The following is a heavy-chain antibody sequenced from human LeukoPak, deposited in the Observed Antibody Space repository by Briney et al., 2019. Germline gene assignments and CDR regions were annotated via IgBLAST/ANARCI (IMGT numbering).Heavy chain of an antibody. J-gene: IGHJ4*02. CDR1: GFAFSSYA. CDR3: ARQYYFGSGSYYNRPFDY. CDR2: IYYSGST. Sequence: PGGSLRLSCAASGFAFSSYAMSWVRQPPGKGLEWIGSIYYSGSTYYSPSLKSRVTVSVDTSKNQFSLKLSSVTAADTATYYCARQYYFGSGSYYNRPFDYWGQGTLVIVSS. D-gene: IGHD3-10*01. V-gene: IGHV4-39*01.